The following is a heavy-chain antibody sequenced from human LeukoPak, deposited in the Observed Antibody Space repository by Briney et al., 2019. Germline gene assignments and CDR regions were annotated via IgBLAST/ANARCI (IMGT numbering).Heavy chain of an antibody. CDR2: ISGSGGGT. J-gene: IGHJ4*02. CDR1: GVTLSNYG. V-gene: IGHV3-23*01. D-gene: IGHD3-22*01. Sequence: GGSLRLSCAVSGVTLSNYGMSWVRQAPGKGLEWVSGISGSGGGTNYADSVKGRFTISRDNPKNTLYLQMNSLRAEDTAVYVCAKRGVVIRVILVGFHKEAYFFDSWGQGALVTVSS. CDR3: AKRGVVIRVILVGFHKEAYFFDS.